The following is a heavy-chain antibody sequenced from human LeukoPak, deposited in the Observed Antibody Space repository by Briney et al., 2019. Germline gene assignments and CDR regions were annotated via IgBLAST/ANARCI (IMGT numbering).Heavy chain of an antibody. CDR1: GYTFTSYD. J-gene: IGHJ4*02. V-gene: IGHV1-8*01. CDR3: ARAPRGSSWYDY. D-gene: IGHD6-13*01. CDR2: MNPNSGNT. Sequence: ASVKVSCKASGYTFTSYDINWVRQATGQGLEWMGWMNPNSGNTGYAQKFQGRVTMTRNTSISTAYMELSSLRSEDTAVYYCARAPRGSSWYDYWGQGTLVTVSS.